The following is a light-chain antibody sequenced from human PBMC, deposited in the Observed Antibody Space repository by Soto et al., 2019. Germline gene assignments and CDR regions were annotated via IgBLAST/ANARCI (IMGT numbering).Light chain of an antibody. J-gene: IGKJ2*02. CDR2: DAS. V-gene: IGKV3-11*01. CDR1: QSVSSY. CDR3: QQLSNWPCT. Sequence: EIVLTQSPATLSLSPWERATLSCRASQSVSSYLAWYQQKPGQAPRLLIYDASNRATGIPARFSGSGSGTDFTLTICSLEPEDFAVYYCQQLSNWPCTFVQGTKLEIK.